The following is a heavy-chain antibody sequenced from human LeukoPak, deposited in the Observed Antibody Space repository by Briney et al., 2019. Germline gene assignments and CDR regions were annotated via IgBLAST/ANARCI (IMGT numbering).Heavy chain of an antibody. D-gene: IGHD2-21*02. CDR1: GGTFSSYA. J-gene: IGHJ4*02. V-gene: IGHV1-69*04. CDR3: ARERGDCYSCSDY. Sequence: ASVKVSCKASGGTFSSYAISWVRQAPGQGLEWMGRIIPILGIANYAQKFQGRVTITADKSTSTAYMELSSLRSEDTAVYYCARERGDCYSCSDYWGQGTLVTVSS. CDR2: IIPILGIA.